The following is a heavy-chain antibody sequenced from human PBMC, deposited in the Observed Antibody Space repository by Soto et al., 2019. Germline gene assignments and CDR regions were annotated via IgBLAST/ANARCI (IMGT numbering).Heavy chain of an antibody. CDR1: GCSLTTPGMF. J-gene: IGHJ3*01. CDR2: IDWVDDK. Sequence: SGATLVNPTQTLKLPFSFSGCSLTTPGMFVSWIRPPPGEALEWLALIDWVDDKYYSLSLKTRLSISKDTSKNQVVLTMTNLDPVDTAPYYCARKTIGNIDAFDVWGPGTMVTVSS. CDR3: ARKTIGNIDAFDV. V-gene: IGHV2-70*01. D-gene: IGHD1-1*01.